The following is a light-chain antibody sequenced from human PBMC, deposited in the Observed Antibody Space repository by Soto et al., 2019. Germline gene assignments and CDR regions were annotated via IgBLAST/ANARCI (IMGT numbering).Light chain of an antibody. V-gene: IGKV3-15*01. CDR2: GAS. J-gene: IGKJ2*01. CDR1: QSVSSSY. Sequence: ETVLTQSPARLSLSPGERATLSCRAGQSVSSSYLAWYQQRPGQAPRLLIYGASTRATGIPARFSGSGSGTEFTLTISSLQSEDFALYYCHQYNSWPPGTFGQGTKVDIK. CDR3: HQYNSWPPGT.